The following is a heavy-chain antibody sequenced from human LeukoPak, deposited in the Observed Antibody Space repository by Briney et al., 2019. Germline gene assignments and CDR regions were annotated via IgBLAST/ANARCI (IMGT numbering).Heavy chain of an antibody. CDR3: ARDLGSYDLRPLDY. D-gene: IGHD5-12*01. V-gene: IGHV1-2*02. CDR2: INPNSGGT. Sequence: ASVKVSCKASGYTFTGYYMHWVRQAPGQGLEWMGWINPNSGGTNYAQKFQGRVTMTRDTSISTAYMELSRLRSDDTAVYYCARDLGSYDLRPLDYWGQGTLVTVSS. CDR1: GYTFTGYY. J-gene: IGHJ4*02.